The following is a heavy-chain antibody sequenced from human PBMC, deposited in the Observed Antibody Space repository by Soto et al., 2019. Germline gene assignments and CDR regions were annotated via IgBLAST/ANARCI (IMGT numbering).Heavy chain of an antibody. V-gene: IGHV1-18*01. D-gene: IGHD4-17*01. J-gene: IGHJ5*02. CDR1: GYTFTSYG. Sequence: QVQLVQSGAEVKKPGASVKVSCKASGYTFTSYGISWVRQAPGQGLEWMGWISAYNGNTNYAQKDRGIYNMPTDTSTSIAYMELRRLKSDVTAVYYCAREGEYGDFHYWFDPWGQVTLVTVSS. CDR2: ISAYNGNT. CDR3: AREGEYGDFHYWFDP.